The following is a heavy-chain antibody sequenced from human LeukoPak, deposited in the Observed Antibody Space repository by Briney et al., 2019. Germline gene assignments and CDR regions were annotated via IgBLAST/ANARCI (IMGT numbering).Heavy chain of an antibody. J-gene: IGHJ5*02. D-gene: IGHD1-20*01. Sequence: LETLSLTCTVSGGSNYWSWIRQPPGKGLEWIAYIHYSGSANYNPSLKSRVTISVDTSKNQFSLKLNSVTAADTAVYYCAKHSNWNAGVDWFDPWGQGTLVTVSS. V-gene: IGHV4-59*08. CDR3: AKHSNWNAGVDWFDP. CDR1: GGSNY. CDR2: IHYSGSA.